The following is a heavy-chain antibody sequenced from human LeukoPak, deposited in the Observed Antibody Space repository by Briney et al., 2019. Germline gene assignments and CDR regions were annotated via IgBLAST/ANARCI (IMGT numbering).Heavy chain of an antibody. V-gene: IGHV3-30*19. CDR2: ISYDGSIR. J-gene: IGHJ6*02. Sequence: GGSLRLSCAASGFTFSQYAMHWVRQAPGKGLEWVAFISYDGSIRNYADSEKGRFTISRDNSKNTLYLQLNSLRTEDTALYYCARGVGSYGNDYNYGMDVWGRGTMVIVSS. CDR1: GFTFSQYA. D-gene: IGHD5-18*01. CDR3: ARGVGSYGNDYNYGMDV.